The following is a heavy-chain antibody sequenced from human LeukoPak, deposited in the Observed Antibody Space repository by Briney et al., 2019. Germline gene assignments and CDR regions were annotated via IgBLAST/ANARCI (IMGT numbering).Heavy chain of an antibody. Sequence: GGSLRLSCVASLFTFHEYSIHCVRQVSGKGLEWVSLIIVDGDNAYYADSVKGRFTISRDNSKNSLYLQMNSLRTDDTALYYCAKEGPTAGAGYFDYWGQGTLVTVSS. CDR3: AKEGPTAGAGYFDY. D-gene: IGHD6-19*01. V-gene: IGHV3-43*02. CDR1: LFTFHEYS. J-gene: IGHJ4*02. CDR2: IIVDGDNA.